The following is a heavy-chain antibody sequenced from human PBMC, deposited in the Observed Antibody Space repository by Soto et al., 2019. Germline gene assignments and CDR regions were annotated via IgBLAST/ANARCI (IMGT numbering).Heavy chain of an antibody. D-gene: IGHD3-10*01. V-gene: IGHV3-11*06. Sequence: QVQLVESGGGLVKPGGSLRLSCAASGFTFSDYYMSWIRQAPGKGLEWVSYISSSSSYTNYADSVKGRFTISRDNAKNSLYLQMNSLRAEDTAVSYCARVYGSGSYYAEGAFDIWGQGTMVTVSS. CDR3: ARVYGSGSYYAEGAFDI. CDR1: GFTFSDYY. CDR2: ISSSSSYT. J-gene: IGHJ3*02.